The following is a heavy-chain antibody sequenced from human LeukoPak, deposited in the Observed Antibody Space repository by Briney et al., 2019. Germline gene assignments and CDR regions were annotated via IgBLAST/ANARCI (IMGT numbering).Heavy chain of an antibody. CDR2: IYYSGST. Sequence: SETLSLTCTVSGGSISSGGYYWSWIRQHPGKGLEWIGYIYYSGSTYYNPSLKSRVTISVDTSKNQFSLKLSSVTAADTAVYYCARGGKCSDGKCYLIDYWGQGTLVTVSS. CDR1: GGSISSGGYY. V-gene: IGHV4-31*03. CDR3: ARGGKCSDGKCYLIDY. D-gene: IGHD2-15*01. J-gene: IGHJ4*02.